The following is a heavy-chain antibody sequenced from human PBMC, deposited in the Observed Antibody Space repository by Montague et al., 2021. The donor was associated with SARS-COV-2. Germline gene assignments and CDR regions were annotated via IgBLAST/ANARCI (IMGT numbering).Heavy chain of an antibody. D-gene: IGHD4-11*01. J-gene: IGHJ4*02. CDR2: INDRGVTNY. CDR3: ARWDPQTLTVISLRGKWGNDY. V-gene: IGHV4-34*01. CDR1: GESFSGFF. Sequence: SETLSLTCAVYGESFSGFFWSWIRQPPGKGLEWIAEINDRGVTNYNYNPSLGSRVTISADTSKNQLSLKLRSVTAADTAVYYCARWDPQTLTVISLRGKWGNDYWGQGTLVTVSS.